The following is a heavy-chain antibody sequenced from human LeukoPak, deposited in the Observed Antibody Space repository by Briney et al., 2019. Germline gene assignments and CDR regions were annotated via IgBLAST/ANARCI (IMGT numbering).Heavy chain of an antibody. CDR1: GFSFSSYS. D-gene: IGHD2-21*02. V-gene: IGHV3-21*01. CDR2: ISSSSTYI. Sequence: GWSLRLSGAASGFSFSSYSMNWVRQAPGKGLDWVSIISSSSTYIYYADSVKGRFTISRDNAKNALYLQMNSLRVEDTAVYYCARDGRCGGDCYASWGQGTLVTVSS. J-gene: IGHJ4*02. CDR3: ARDGRCGGDCYAS.